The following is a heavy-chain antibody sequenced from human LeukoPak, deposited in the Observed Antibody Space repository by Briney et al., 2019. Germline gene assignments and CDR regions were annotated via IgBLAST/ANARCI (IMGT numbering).Heavy chain of an antibody. CDR2: INGDGSNT. V-gene: IGHV3-74*01. J-gene: IGHJ4*02. Sequence: PGGSLRLSCAASGFTFSSYWMNWVRHAPGKGLVWVSRINGDGSNTKYADSVKGRFTISRDNSKNTLYLQMNSLIAEDAAVYYCAFDVGSLNYWGQGTLVPVSS. CDR1: GFTFSSYW. D-gene: IGHD1-26*01. CDR3: AFDVGSLNY.